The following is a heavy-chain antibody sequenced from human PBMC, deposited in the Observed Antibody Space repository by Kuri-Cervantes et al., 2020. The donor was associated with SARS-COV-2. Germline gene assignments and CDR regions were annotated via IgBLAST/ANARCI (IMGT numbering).Heavy chain of an antibody. CDR2: IYTGDSDT. V-gene: IGHV5-51*01. D-gene: IGHD2-2*01. Sequence: KVSCKGSGYSFTSYWIGWVRQMPGKGLEWMGIIYTGDSDTRYSPSFQGQVTISADKSISTAYLQWSSLKASDTAMYYCATGLVVPAAMRDYWGQGTLVTVSS. CDR3: ATGLVVPAAMRDY. J-gene: IGHJ4*02. CDR1: GYSFTSYW.